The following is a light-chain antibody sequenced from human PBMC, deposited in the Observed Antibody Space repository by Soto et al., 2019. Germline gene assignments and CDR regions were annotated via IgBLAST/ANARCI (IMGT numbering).Light chain of an antibody. Sequence: DIVLTQSPGTLSLSPGERATLSCRASQRVSSTYLAWYQHKPGQAPRLIIYGASNRATGIPDRLGGSGSGTDFTLTISRLEPEDFAVYYCQQYGNSAPWTFGQGTKVEIK. CDR1: QRVSSTY. CDR3: QQYGNSAPWT. J-gene: IGKJ1*01. V-gene: IGKV3-20*01. CDR2: GAS.